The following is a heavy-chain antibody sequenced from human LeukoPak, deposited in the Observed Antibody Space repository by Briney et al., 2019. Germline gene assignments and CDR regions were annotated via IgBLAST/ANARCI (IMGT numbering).Heavy chain of an antibody. V-gene: IGHV1-18*04. J-gene: IGHJ5*02. Sequence: GSVTVSCKAYGYTLTSYHMHWVRQAPGQGLEWMGWISPNDSKTTYSQQFQGRVTMTTDTSTTTAYMEVRTLRSDDTGVYYCARYLRVSTPVDPWGQGTLVTVSS. CDR3: ARYLRVSTPVDP. D-gene: IGHD3-16*01. CDR2: ISPNDSKT. CDR1: GYTLTSYH.